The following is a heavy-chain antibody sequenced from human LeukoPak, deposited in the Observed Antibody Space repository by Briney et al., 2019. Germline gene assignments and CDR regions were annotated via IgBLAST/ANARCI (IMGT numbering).Heavy chain of an antibody. CDR1: GYTFTTYY. CDR3: ARDRAASYYYGSGSVDY. D-gene: IGHD3-10*01. CDR2: INPSGGST. J-gene: IGHJ4*02. V-gene: IGHV1-46*01. Sequence: ASVKVSCKASGYTFTTYYMHWVRQAPGQGLEWMGLINPSGGSTTYAQKFQGRVTMTRDTSTSTVYMDLSSLRSEDTAVYYCARDRAASYYYGSGSVDYWGQGTLVTVSS.